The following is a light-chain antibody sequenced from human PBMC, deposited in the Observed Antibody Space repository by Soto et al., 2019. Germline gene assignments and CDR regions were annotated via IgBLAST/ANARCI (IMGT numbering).Light chain of an antibody. CDR2: EGS. V-gene: IGLV2-23*01. CDR3: CSYAGRSTYVL. CDR1: SSDIGNYNL. J-gene: IGLJ2*01. Sequence: QAVVTQPASVSGSPGQSITISCTGTSSDIGNYNLVSWYQQHPGKAPKLMIYEGSNRPSAVSNRFSGSKSGNTASLTISGLQAEDEADYYCCSYAGRSTYVLFGGGTQLTVL.